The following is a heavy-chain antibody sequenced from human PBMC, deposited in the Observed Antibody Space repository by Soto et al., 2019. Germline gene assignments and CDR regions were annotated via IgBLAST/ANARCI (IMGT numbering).Heavy chain of an antibody. Sequence: PSETLSLTCTVSGGPLSPYNWNWIRQPPGKGLEWIGYIYNSGSTNYNPSFKSRVTMSIDTSKSQFSLKLSSVTAADTAVYYCARGLHGMDVWGQGTTVTVSS. J-gene: IGHJ6*02. CDR2: IYNSGST. CDR3: ARGLHGMDV. CDR1: GGPLSPYN. V-gene: IGHV4-59*12.